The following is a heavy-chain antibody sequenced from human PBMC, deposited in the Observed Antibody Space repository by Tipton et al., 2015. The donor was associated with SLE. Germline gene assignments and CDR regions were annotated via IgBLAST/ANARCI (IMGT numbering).Heavy chain of an antibody. CDR1: GFNFRRHW. V-gene: IGHV3-74*01. Sequence: SLRLSCAASGFNFRRHWMDWVRQVPGKGLVWLSRMNSDGSNVFYSDSVMGRFTISRDNAKNTVYLQMNSLRAEDSALYYCVREGDTAFDYWGRGTLVSVSS. CDR3: VREGDTAFDY. CDR2: MNSDGSNV. D-gene: IGHD5-18*01. J-gene: IGHJ4*02.